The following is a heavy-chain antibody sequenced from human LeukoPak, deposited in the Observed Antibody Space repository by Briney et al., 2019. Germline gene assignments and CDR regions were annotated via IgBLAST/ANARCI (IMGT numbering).Heavy chain of an antibody. CDR1: GFTFNSYP. CDR3: ARESGDSGNYQNNGNDALDF. D-gene: IGHD1-26*01. V-gene: IGHV3-30*04. J-gene: IGHJ3*01. CDR2: VSSDGRDG. Sequence: GGSLTLSCVASGFTFNSYPIHWVRQAPGKGREWVSAVSSDGRDGYYADSVKGRFTISRDNSRSTLQIESLRPEDPAVYYCARESGDSGNYQNNGNDALDFWGQGTMVTVSS.